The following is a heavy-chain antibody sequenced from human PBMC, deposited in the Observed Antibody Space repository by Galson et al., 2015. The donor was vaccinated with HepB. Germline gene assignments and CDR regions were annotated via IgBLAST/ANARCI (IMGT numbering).Heavy chain of an antibody. CDR2: IYPGDSDT. V-gene: IGHV5-51*01. Sequence: QSGAEVKKPGESLKISCKASGYTFTIYWIGWVRQMPGKGLEWMGIIYPGDSDTRYSPSFQGQVTISADKSISTAYLQWSSLKASDTAIYYCATQQSNSFYYMDVWGKGTTVTVSS. D-gene: IGHD1/OR15-1a*01. CDR3: ATQQSNSFYYMDV. J-gene: IGHJ6*03. CDR1: GYTFTIYW.